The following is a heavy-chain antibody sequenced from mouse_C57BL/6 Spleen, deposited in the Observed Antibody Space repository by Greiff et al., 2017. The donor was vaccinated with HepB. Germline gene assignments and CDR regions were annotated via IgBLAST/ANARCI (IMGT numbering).Heavy chain of an antibody. V-gene: IGHV1-69*01. D-gene: IGHD1-1*01. J-gene: IGHJ2*01. CDR2: IDPSDSYT. CDR3: AIPYYGSSPDY. Sequence: QVQLQQSGAELVMPGASVKLSCKASGYTFTSYWMHWVKQRPGQGLEWIGEIDPSDSYTNYNQKFKGKSTLTVDKSSSTAYMQLSSLTSEDSAVYYCAIPYYGSSPDYWGQGTTLTVSS. CDR1: GYTFTSYW.